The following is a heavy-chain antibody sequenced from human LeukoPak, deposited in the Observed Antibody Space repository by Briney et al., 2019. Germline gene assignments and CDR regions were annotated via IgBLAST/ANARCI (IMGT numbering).Heavy chain of an antibody. Sequence: GASVKVSCKASGYTFTGYYMHWVRQASGQGLEWMGWINPNSCGTNYAQKFQVRRTMTRDTSISTAYMELSRLRSDDTAVYYCARGGVVPAAKIYSGYDYRSGGPDYRGQGTLATVSS. CDR1: GYTFTGYY. CDR3: ARGGVVPAAKIYSGYDYRSGGPDY. V-gene: IGHV1-2*02. J-gene: IGHJ4*02. D-gene: IGHD5-12*01. CDR2: INPNSCGT.